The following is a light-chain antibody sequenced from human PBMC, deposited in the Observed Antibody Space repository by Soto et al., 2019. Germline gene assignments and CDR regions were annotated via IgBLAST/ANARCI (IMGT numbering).Light chain of an antibody. J-gene: IGKJ4*01. V-gene: IGKV3-20*01. CDR1: RSVSSNF. Sequence: EIVLTQSPGTLSLSPGGRATLSCRASRSVSSNFLAWYQQKPGQAPRLLIYGASSRATGIPDRFSGSGSGTDFTLTISRLEPEEFAVYYCQQYGSSPPLTFGGGTKVEIK. CDR3: QQYGSSPPLT. CDR2: GAS.